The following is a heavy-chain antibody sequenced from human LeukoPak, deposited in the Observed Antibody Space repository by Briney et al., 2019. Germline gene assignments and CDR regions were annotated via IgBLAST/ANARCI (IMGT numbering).Heavy chain of an antibody. CDR3: AREVPITIFVKGYWYFDL. Sequence: GGSLRLSCAASGFTLSSYAMHWVRQAPGKGLEWVAFISYDGGTKTYADSVRGRFTISRDSSKTTLHLQLDSLRAEDTAVYYCAREVPITIFVKGYWYFDLWGRGALVTVSS. CDR2: ISYDGGTK. J-gene: IGHJ2*01. CDR1: GFTLSSYA. D-gene: IGHD3-3*01. V-gene: IGHV3-30*19.